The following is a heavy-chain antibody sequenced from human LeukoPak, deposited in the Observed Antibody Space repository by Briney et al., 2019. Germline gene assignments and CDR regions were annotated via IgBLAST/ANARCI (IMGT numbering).Heavy chain of an antibody. CDR1: GYSFISYW. Sequence: LGASLKISCQGSGYSFISYWIGWVRQMPGKGLEWMGIIYPGDSDTRYSPSFPGLVTISADKSISTVYLQWRSLKASDTAMYYCARPADAYYYDSSGYSYFDYWGQGALVTVSS. CDR3: ARPADAYYYDSSGYSYFDY. CDR2: IYPGDSDT. J-gene: IGHJ4*02. V-gene: IGHV5-51*01. D-gene: IGHD3-22*01.